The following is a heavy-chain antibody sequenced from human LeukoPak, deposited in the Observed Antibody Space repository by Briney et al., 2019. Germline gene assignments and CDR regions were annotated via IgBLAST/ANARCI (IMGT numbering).Heavy chain of an antibody. V-gene: IGHV3-30*18. J-gene: IGHJ4*02. Sequence: GGSLRLSCAASGFTFSSYGMHWVRQAPGKGLEWVAVISYDGSSKYYADSVKGRFTISRDNSKNTLYLQMNSLRAEDTAVYYCAKGGVWVPVQQLVLPRMYYFDYWGQGTLVTVSS. CDR1: GFTFSSYG. CDR2: ISYDGSSK. D-gene: IGHD6-13*01. CDR3: AKGGVWVPVQQLVLPRMYYFDY.